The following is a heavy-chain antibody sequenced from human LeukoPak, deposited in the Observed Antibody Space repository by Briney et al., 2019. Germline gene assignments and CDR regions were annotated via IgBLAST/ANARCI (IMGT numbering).Heavy chain of an antibody. CDR3: AKRPTAGDY. J-gene: IGHJ4*02. CDR2: ISGSGSNT. Sequence: GGSLRLSCATSGFTFSSYAMNWVRQAPGKGLEWVSGISGSGSNTYYADSVKGRFTISRDNSKNTLYLQMDSLRAEDTAVYYCAKRPTAGDYWGQGTLVTVSS. V-gene: IGHV3-23*01. CDR1: GFTFSSYA.